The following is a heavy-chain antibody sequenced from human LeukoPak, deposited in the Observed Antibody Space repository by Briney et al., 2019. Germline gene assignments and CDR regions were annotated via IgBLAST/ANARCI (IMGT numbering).Heavy chain of an antibody. Sequence: PGGSLRLSCAASGFTFSSYRMHWVRQAPGKGLVWVSRINSDESSTSYADSVKGRFTISRDNAKNTLYLQMNSLRAEDTAVYYCARDRIAARPSSYYFDYWGQGTLVTVSS. V-gene: IGHV3-74*01. J-gene: IGHJ4*02. CDR1: GFTFSSYR. D-gene: IGHD6-6*01. CDR2: INSDESST. CDR3: ARDRIAARPSSYYFDY.